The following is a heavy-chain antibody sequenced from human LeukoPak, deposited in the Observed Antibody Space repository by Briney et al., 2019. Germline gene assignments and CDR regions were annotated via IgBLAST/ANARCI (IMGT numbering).Heavy chain of an antibody. CDR2: INSDGSST. V-gene: IGHV3-74*01. CDR3: ARIGSGSYGVDP. CDR1: GFTFSSYW. Sequence: GGSLRLSCAASGFTFSSYWMHWVRQAPGKGLVWVSRINSDGSSTSYADSVKGRFTISRDNAKNTLYLQMNSLRAEDTAVYYCARIGSGSYGVDPWGQGTLVPVSS. D-gene: IGHD3-10*01. J-gene: IGHJ5*02.